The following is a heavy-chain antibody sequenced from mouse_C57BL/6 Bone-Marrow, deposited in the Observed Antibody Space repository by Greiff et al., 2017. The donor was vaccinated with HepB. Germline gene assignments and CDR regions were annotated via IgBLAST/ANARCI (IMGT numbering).Heavy chain of an antibody. Sequence: QVHVKQSGPGLVQPSQSLSITCTVSGFSLTSYGVHWVRQSPGKGLEWLGVIWSGGSTDYNAAFISRLSISKDNSKSQVFFKMNSLQADDTAIYYCARYYYGSSYGSYWGQGTLVTVSA. CDR3: ARYYYGSSYGSY. V-gene: IGHV2-2*01. CDR2: IWSGGST. J-gene: IGHJ3*01. CDR1: GFSLTSYG. D-gene: IGHD1-1*01.